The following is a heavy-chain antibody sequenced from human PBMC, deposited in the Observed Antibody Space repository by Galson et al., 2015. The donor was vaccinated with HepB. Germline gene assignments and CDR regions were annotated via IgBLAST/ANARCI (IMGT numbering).Heavy chain of an antibody. V-gene: IGHV3-30*18. CDR3: AKGLRGTRSFDS. D-gene: IGHD5/OR15-5a*01. CDR2: ISNVVNDV. Sequence: SLRLSCAASGFTFSDYGMHWVRQAPGKGLEWVAAISNVVNDVYCVDSVKGRFTIFRDNSENTLYLQMNSLRDEDTAVYFCAKGLRGTRSFDSWGQGTLVTVSS. J-gene: IGHJ4*02. CDR1: GFTFSDYG.